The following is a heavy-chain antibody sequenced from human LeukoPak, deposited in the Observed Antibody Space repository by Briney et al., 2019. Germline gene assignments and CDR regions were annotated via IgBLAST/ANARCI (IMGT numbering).Heavy chain of an antibody. D-gene: IGHD2-15*01. CDR2: IYPGDSDV. V-gene: IGHV5-51*01. Sequence: GESLKISCKGIGYTFRDYWIAWIRQVPGKGLEWMGIIYPGDSDVRYNPSFRGQVTISADKSIDTTYVQWRSLKASDTAMYYCARHGGMGCSGGSCYYYWGQGTLVTVSS. CDR1: GYTFRDYW. J-gene: IGHJ4*02. CDR3: ARHGGMGCSGGSCYYY.